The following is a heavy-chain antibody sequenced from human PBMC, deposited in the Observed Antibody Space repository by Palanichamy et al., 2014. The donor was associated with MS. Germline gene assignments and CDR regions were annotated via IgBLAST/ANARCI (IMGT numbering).Heavy chain of an antibody. V-gene: IGHV3-74*01. CDR2: IKSDGTST. J-gene: IGHJ4*02. D-gene: IGHD6-19*01. CDR3: ARDPDTNGWSVKDY. Sequence: EVQLVESGGGLVQPGGSLRLSCAASGFTISTYWMHWVRQVPGKGLEWVSRIKSDGTSTAYADFVRGRFTISRDNAKNTLYLQLNSLRVEDTAIYFCARDPDTNGWSVKDYWGQGILVTVSS. CDR1: GFTISTYW.